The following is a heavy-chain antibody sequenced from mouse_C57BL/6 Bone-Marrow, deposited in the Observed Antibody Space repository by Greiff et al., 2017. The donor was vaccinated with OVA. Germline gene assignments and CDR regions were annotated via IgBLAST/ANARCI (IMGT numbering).Heavy chain of an antibody. CDR2: ISSGGDYI. Sequence: EVKLEESGEGLVKPGGSLKLSCAASGFTFSSYAMSWVRQTPEKRLEWVAYISSGGDYIYYADTVKGRFTISRDNARNTLYLQMSSLKSEDTAMYYCTRGDYGSSFFAYWGQGTLVTVSA. V-gene: IGHV5-9-1*02. J-gene: IGHJ3*01. D-gene: IGHD1-1*01. CDR3: TRGDYGSSFFAY. CDR1: GFTFSSYA.